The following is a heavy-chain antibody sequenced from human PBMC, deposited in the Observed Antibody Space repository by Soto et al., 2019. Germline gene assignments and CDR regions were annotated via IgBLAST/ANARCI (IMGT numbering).Heavy chain of an antibody. D-gene: IGHD3-22*01. CDR3: AKGWKYYYDSSGYPDDY. V-gene: IGHV3-23*01. J-gene: IGHJ4*02. Sequence: GGSLRLSCAASGFTFSSYAMSWVRQAPGKGLEWVSAISGSGGSTYYADSVKGRFTISRDNSKNTLYLQMNSLRAEDTAVYYCAKGWKYYYDSSGYPDDYWGQGTLVTVSS. CDR1: GFTFSSYA. CDR2: ISGSGGST.